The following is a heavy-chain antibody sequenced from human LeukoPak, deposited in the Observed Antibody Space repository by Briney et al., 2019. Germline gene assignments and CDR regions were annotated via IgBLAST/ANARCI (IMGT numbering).Heavy chain of an antibody. V-gene: IGHV4-61*01. Sequence: SETLSLTCTVSGGSVSSGSYYWSWIRQPPGKGLEWIGYIYYSGSTNYNPSLKSRVTISVDTSKNQFSLKLSSVIAADTAVYYCASRTAAGIRDRGQGTLVTVSS. D-gene: IGHD6-13*01. CDR3: ASRTAAGIRD. CDR1: GGSVSSGSYY. J-gene: IGHJ4*02. CDR2: IYYSGST.